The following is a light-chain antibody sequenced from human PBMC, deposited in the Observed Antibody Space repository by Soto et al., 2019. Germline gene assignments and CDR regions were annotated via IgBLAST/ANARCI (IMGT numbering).Light chain of an antibody. J-gene: IGKJ4*01. CDR3: QQYLSLPLT. Sequence: DIQMTQSPSSLSASVGDRVTITCQASQGISKFLNWYQQKPGKAPKLLINVASNLETGVPSRFSGSGSVTDFTFTISSLQAEDIATYYCQQYLSLPLTFGGGTKVEI. CDR2: VAS. CDR1: QGISKF. V-gene: IGKV1-33*01.